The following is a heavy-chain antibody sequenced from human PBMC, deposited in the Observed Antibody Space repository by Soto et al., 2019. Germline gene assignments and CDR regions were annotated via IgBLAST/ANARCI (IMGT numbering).Heavy chain of an antibody. CDR2: ISSSSSYI. Sequence: GGSLRLSCAASGFTFSSYSMNWVRQAPGKGLEWVSSISSSSSYIYYADSVKGRFTISRDNAKNSLYLQMNSLRAEDTAVYYCARARSYSADNYYYYYYMDVWGKGTTVTVSS. D-gene: IGHD6-13*01. CDR1: GFTFSSYS. J-gene: IGHJ6*03. CDR3: ARARSYSADNYYYYYYMDV. V-gene: IGHV3-21*01.